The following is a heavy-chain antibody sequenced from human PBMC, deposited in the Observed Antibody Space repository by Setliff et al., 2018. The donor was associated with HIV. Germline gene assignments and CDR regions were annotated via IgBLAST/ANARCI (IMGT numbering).Heavy chain of an antibody. CDR2: ITNSGAGR. CDR1: GFTLGNYA. V-gene: IGHV3-23*01. D-gene: IGHD3-3*01. CDR3: ARVLLITNAVYGVVSNRFDP. Sequence: GGSLRLSCAASGFTLGNYAMTWVRQAPGKGLEGVAGITNSGAGRYYADSVKGRFTISRDNSKDTLYLQMNSLRAEDSALYYCARVLLITNAVYGVVSNRFDPWGRGSQVTVSS. J-gene: IGHJ5*02.